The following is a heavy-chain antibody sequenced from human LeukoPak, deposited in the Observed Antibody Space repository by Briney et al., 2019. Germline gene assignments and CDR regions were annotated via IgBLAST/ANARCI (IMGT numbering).Heavy chain of an antibody. V-gene: IGHV4-34*01. Sequence: PSETLSLTCAVYGGSFSGYYWSCIRQPPGKGLEWIGEINHSGSTNYNPSLKSRVTISVDTSKNQFSLKLSSVTAADTAVYYCARESIAARRGFDYWGQGTLVTVSS. D-gene: IGHD6-6*01. J-gene: IGHJ4*02. CDR2: INHSGST. CDR1: GGSFSGYY. CDR3: ARESIAARRGFDY.